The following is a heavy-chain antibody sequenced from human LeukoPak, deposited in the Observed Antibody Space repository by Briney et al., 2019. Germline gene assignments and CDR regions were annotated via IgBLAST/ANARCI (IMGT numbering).Heavy chain of an antibody. CDR1: GFTFSSYG. Sequence: PGRSLRLSCAASGFTFSSYGVDWVRQAPGKGLGWVAVISYDGSNKYYADSVKGRFTISRDNAKNSLYLQMNSLRAEDTALYYCARVSMVRGSRYPDYWGQGTLVTVSS. J-gene: IGHJ4*02. V-gene: IGHV3-30*03. CDR3: ARVSMVRGSRYPDY. D-gene: IGHD3-10*01. CDR2: ISYDGSNK.